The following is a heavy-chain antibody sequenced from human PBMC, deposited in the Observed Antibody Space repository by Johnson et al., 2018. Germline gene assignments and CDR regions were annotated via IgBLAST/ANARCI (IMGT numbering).Heavy chain of an antibody. CDR3: AKGSSGWPDYYYYGMDV. CDR2: ISYDGSNK. D-gene: IGHD6-19*01. CDR1: GFTFSSYG. Sequence: QVQLVESGGGLVQPGGSLRLSCAASGFTFSSYGMHWVRQAPGKGLEWVAVISYDGSNKYQADSVKGRFTISRDISKNTLYLQMNSLRAEDTAVYYCAKGSSGWPDYYYYGMDVWGQGTTVTVSS. V-gene: IGHV3-30*18. J-gene: IGHJ6*02.